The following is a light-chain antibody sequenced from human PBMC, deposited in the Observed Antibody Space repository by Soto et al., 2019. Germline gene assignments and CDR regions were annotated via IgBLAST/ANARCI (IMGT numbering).Light chain of an antibody. V-gene: IGKV3-11*01. CDR1: QSVSSY. J-gene: IGKJ4*01. Sequence: IVLTQSPATLSLSPGERATLSCRASQSVSSYLAWYQQKPGQAPRLLIYDASNRATGIPARFSGSGSGTDVIHTISSLEPGDFAVYSCQERSNWPLTFGGGTKVESK. CDR2: DAS. CDR3: QERSNWPLT.